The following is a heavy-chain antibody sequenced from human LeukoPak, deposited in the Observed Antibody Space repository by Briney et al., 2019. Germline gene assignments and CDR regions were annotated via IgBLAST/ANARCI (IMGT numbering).Heavy chain of an antibody. CDR1: GYTLTELS. CDR2: FDPEDGET. Sequence: GASVKVSCKVSGYTLTELSMHWVRQAPGKGLEWMGGFDPEDGETIYAQKFQGRVTMTEDTSTDTAYMELSSLRSEDTAVYYCARVSFTYDFWSGYSDNDAFDIWGQGTMVTVSS. CDR3: ARVSFTYDFWSGYSDNDAFDI. V-gene: IGHV1-24*01. J-gene: IGHJ3*02. D-gene: IGHD3-3*01.